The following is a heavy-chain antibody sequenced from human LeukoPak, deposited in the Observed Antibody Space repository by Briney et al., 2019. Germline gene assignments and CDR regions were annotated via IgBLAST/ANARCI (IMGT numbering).Heavy chain of an antibody. D-gene: IGHD2-15*01. J-gene: IGHJ5*02. CDR3: ARGKYCSGGECYSVRTSYDGFDP. CDR1: GADFNTHI. V-gene: IGHV1-69*02. Sequence: SVKVSCTASGADFNTHIINWVRQAPGQGLEWMGRIIPMRNLANYAHKFQGRVIITADKSRRTAYMELSSLTSDDTAVYYCARGKYCSGGECYSVRTSYDGFDPWGQGTVVSVSS. CDR2: IIPMRNLA.